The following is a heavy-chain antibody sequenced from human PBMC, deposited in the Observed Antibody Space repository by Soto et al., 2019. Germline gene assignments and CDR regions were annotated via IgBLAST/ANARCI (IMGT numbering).Heavy chain of an antibody. CDR1: GFTVSTKY. J-gene: IGHJ4*02. V-gene: IGHV3-66*01. Sequence: EVQLVESGGGLVQPGGSLRLSCAASGFTVSTKYMSWVRQAPGKGLEWVSVIYSGGSTFYADSVRGRFTISRENSKNTVNLQLSGLRAEESSVYYCARDPWAADYWGQGTLVTVSS. CDR3: ARDPWAADY. D-gene: IGHD3-16*01. CDR2: IYSGGST.